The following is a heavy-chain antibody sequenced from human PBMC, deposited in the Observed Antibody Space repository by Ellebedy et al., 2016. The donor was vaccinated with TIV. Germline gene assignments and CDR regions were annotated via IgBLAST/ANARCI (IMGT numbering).Heavy chain of an antibody. CDR1: GFSFRSYW. D-gene: IGHD4-17*01. CDR2: IYQDGSNQ. Sequence: GESLKISCVASGFSFRSYWMSWVRQAPGKGLEWVANIYQDGSNQYYVDSVKGRFTISRDNDNKALFLQMNSLRVEDTAVYYCARRGSYGDYAVQINSWFDPWGRGTLVTVSS. J-gene: IGHJ5*02. CDR3: ARRGSYGDYAVQINSWFDP. V-gene: IGHV3-7*01.